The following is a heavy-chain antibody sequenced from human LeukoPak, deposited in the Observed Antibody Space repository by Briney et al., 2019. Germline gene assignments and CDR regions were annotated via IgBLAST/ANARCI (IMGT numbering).Heavy chain of an antibody. D-gene: IGHD1-26*01. CDR3: ARDQNPVGYYYYGMDV. V-gene: IGHV1-69*04. Sequence: GASVKVSCKASGYTFTSYDINWVRQAPGQGLEWMGRIIPILGIANYAQKFQGRVTITADKSASTAYMELSSLRSEDTAVYYCARDQNPVGYYYYGMDVWGQGTTVTVSS. CDR2: IIPILGIA. J-gene: IGHJ6*02. CDR1: GYTFTSYD.